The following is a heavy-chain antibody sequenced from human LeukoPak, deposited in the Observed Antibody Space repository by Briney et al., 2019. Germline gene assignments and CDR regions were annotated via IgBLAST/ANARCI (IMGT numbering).Heavy chain of an antibody. CDR1: GFTFDDYG. V-gene: IGHV3-23*01. D-gene: IGHD1-26*01. J-gene: IGHJ6*01. Sequence: PGGSLRLSRAASGFTFDDYGMSWVRRTPGKGLEWVSGISGSGDNTLYADSVKGRFTISRDNSKNTLYLEMNSLRAEDTAIYYCAKMKGHPLPKYYMDVWGQGTTVTVSS. CDR3: AKMKGHPLPKYYMDV. CDR2: ISGSGDNT.